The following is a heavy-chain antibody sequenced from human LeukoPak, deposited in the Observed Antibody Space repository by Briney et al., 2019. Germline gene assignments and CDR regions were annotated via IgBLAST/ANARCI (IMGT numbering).Heavy chain of an antibody. V-gene: IGHV4-4*07. CDR1: GGSISSYY. CDR2: IYTSGST. Sequence: SETLSLSCTVSGGSISSYYCSWIRQPAGKGLEWIGRIYTSGSTNYNPSLKSRVTMSVDTSKNQFSLKLSSVTAADTAVYYCARSDYDIGFDPWGQGTLVTVSS. J-gene: IGHJ5*02. CDR3: ARSDYDIGFDP. D-gene: IGHD3-9*01.